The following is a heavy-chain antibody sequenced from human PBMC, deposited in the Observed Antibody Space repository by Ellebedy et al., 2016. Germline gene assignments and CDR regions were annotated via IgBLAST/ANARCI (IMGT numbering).Heavy chain of an antibody. Sequence: GESLKISXAASGFTFSSYSMNWVRQAPGKGLEWVSSISSSSSYIYYADSVKGRFTISRDNAKNSLYLQMNSLRAEDTAVYYCAREGIVGATADYWGQGTLVTVSS. CDR1: GFTFSSYS. V-gene: IGHV3-21*01. CDR3: AREGIVGATADY. CDR2: ISSSSSYI. J-gene: IGHJ4*02. D-gene: IGHD1-26*01.